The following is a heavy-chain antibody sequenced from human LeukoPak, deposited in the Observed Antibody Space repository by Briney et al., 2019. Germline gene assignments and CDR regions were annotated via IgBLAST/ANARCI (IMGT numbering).Heavy chain of an antibody. CDR2: INHSGST. J-gene: IGHJ4*02. D-gene: IGHD2-2*01. V-gene: IGHV4-34*01. CDR1: GGSISSYY. Sequence: SETLSLTCTVSGGSISSYYWSWIRQPPGKGLEWIGEINHSGSTNYNPSLKSRVSISVDTSKNQFSLKLNSVTAADTAVYYCARAPGAAIDWGQGTLVTVSS. CDR3: ARAPGAAID.